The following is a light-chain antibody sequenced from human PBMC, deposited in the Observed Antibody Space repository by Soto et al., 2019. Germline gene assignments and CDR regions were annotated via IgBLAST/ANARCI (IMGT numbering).Light chain of an antibody. CDR2: RGS. Sequence: EIVLTQSPGTLSLSPGERATLSCRASQSVPLNYLAWYQQKPGQTPKVLIYRGSNRATDIPDRFSGRGSGTDFTLNISRLEPAEFAVYFCQQYGSSTLTCGGGTKGEIK. CDR1: QSVPLNY. V-gene: IGKV3-20*01. CDR3: QQYGSSTLT. J-gene: IGKJ4*01.